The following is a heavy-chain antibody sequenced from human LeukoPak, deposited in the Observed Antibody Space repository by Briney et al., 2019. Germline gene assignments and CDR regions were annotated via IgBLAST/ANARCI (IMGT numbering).Heavy chain of an antibody. V-gene: IGHV1-69*04. D-gene: IGHD5-24*01. Sequence: GASVKVSCKASGGTFSSYAISWVRQAPGQGLEWMGRIIPILGIANYAQKFQGRVTIPADKSTSTAYMELSSLRSEDTAVYYCARVFGDGYNLGWGQGTLVTVSS. CDR2: IIPILGIA. CDR1: GGTFSSYA. J-gene: IGHJ4*02. CDR3: ARVFGDGYNLG.